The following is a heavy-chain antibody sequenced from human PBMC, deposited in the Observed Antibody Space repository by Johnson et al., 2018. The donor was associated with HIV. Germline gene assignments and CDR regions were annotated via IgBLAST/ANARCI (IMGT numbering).Heavy chain of an antibody. V-gene: IGHV3-30*04. Sequence: QVQLVESGGGVVQPGRSLRLSCAASGFTFSSYAMHWVRQAPGKGLEWVAVISYDGSNKYYADSVKGRFTISRDNSKNTLYLQMNSLIAEDTAVFYCARVVEAARVPLHDAFDIWGPDTMVTVSS. CDR2: ISYDGSNK. D-gene: IGHD6-6*01. CDR3: ARVVEAARVPLHDAFDI. J-gene: IGHJ3*02. CDR1: GFTFSSYA.